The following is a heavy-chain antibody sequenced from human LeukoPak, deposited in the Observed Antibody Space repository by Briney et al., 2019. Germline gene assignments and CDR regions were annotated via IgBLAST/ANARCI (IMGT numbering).Heavy chain of an antibody. J-gene: IGHJ4*02. Sequence: SETLSLTCTVSGGSISSSSYYWGWIRQPPGKGLEWIGSIYYSGSTYYNPSLKSRVTISVDTSKNQFSLKLSSVTAADTAVYYCARRNYDYVWGSYRYVGYFDYWGQGTLVTVSS. CDR3: ARRNYDYVWGSYRYVGYFDY. V-gene: IGHV4-39*01. CDR1: GGSISSSSYY. CDR2: IYYSGST. D-gene: IGHD3-16*02.